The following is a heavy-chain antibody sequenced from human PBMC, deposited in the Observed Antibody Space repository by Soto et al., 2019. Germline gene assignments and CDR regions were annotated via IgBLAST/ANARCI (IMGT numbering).Heavy chain of an antibody. V-gene: IGHV3-23*01. CDR2: TSGNGGST. J-gene: IGHJ4*02. CDR3: TRTLFIAARGVEPFDY. CDR1: GFTFSDYA. Sequence: VQLLESGGALVQPGGSLRLSCAASGFTFSDYAMTWVRQAPGKGLEWVSHTSGNGGSTYYADSVKGRFTISRDNSRDTMHLQMNSMRAEDTALYYCTRTLFIAARGVEPFDYWGQGALVTVSS. D-gene: IGHD6-6*01.